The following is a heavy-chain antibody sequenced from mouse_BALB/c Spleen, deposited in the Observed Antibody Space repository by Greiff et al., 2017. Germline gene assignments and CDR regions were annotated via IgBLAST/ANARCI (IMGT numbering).Heavy chain of an antibody. Sequence: EVKVVESGGDLVKPGGSLKLSCAASGFTFSSYGMSWVRQTPDKRLEWVATISSGGSYTYYPDSVKGRFTISRDNAKNTLYLQMSSLKSEDTAMYYCARHTTTVVGGYFDVWGAGTTVTVSS. D-gene: IGHD1-1*01. V-gene: IGHV5-6*01. CDR1: GFTFSSYG. J-gene: IGHJ1*01. CDR3: ARHTTTVVGGYFDV. CDR2: ISSGGSYT.